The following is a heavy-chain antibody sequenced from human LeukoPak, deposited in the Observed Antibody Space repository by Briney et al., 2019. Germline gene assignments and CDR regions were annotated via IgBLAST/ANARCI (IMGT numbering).Heavy chain of an antibody. D-gene: IGHD3-10*01. V-gene: IGHV3-9*01. CDR2: ISWNSGSI. Sequence: PGGSLRLSCAASGFSFDDYVMHWVRQAPGKGLEWVSGISWNSGSIGYADSVKGRFTTSRDNAKNSLYLQMNSLRAEDTALYYCAIDSRGSGIRYYGMDVWGQGTTVTVSS. CDR1: GFSFDDYV. J-gene: IGHJ6*02. CDR3: AIDSRGSGIRYYGMDV.